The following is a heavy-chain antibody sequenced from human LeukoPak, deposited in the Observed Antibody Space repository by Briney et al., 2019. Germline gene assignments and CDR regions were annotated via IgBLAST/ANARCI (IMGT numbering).Heavy chain of an antibody. Sequence: SETLSLTCTVSGGSISSYYWSWIRQPPGKGLEWIGYIYYTGSTNNNPSLKSRVTISVDTSKNQFSLKLSSVTAADTAVYYCASGGSLEREIVLFFSDFWGQGTLVTVSS. D-gene: IGHD5-12*01. J-gene: IGHJ4*02. CDR1: GGSISSYY. V-gene: IGHV4-59*01. CDR3: ASGGSLEREIVLFFSDF. CDR2: IYYTGST.